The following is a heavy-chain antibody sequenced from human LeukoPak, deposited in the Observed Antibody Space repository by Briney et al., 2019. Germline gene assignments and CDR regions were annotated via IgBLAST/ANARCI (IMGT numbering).Heavy chain of an antibody. CDR1: GGSISSGGYY. D-gene: IGHD3-22*01. J-gene: IGHJ4*02. CDR3: ARDGDSSGYIDY. V-gene: IGHV4-31*03. Sequence: SETLSLTCTVSGGSISSGGYYWSWIRQHPGKGLEWIGYIYYSGSTYYNPSLKSRVTISVDTFKNQFSLKLSSVTAADTAVYYCARDGDSSGYIDYWGQGTLVTVSS. CDR2: IYYSGST.